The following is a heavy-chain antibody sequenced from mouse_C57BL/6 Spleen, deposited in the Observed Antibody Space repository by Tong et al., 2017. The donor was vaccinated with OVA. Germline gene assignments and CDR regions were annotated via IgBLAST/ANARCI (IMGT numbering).Heavy chain of an antibody. D-gene: IGHD1-1*01. J-gene: IGHJ2*01. CDR3: ARQDYGSSWGY. Sequence: EVQLQESGGGLVKPGGSLKLSCAASGFTFSSYGMSWVRQTPDKRLEWVATISSGGSYTYYPDSVKGRFTISRDDAKNTLYLQMSSLKSEDTAMYYCARQDYGSSWGYWGQGTTLTVSS. CDR2: ISSGGSYT. CDR1: GFTFSSYG. V-gene: IGHV5-6*01.